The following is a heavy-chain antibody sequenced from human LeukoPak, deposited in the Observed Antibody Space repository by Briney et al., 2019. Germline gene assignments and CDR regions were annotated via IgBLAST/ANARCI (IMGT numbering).Heavy chain of an antibody. CDR3: ARTIHYSSGWYFAFDI. J-gene: IGHJ3*02. D-gene: IGHD6-19*01. Sequence: PGGSLRLSCAASGFTFSSYAMHWVRQAPGKGLEWVAVISYDGSNKYYADSVKGRFTISRDNSKNTLYLQMDSLRAEDTAVYYCARTIHYSSGWYFAFDIWGQGTMVTVSS. CDR1: GFTFSSYA. CDR2: ISYDGSNK. V-gene: IGHV3-30*04.